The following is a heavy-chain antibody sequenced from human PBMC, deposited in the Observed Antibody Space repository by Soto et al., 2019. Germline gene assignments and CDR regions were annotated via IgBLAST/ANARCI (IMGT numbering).Heavy chain of an antibody. CDR3: AGRLPYVDWLPRHREAFDI. J-gene: IGHJ3*02. V-gene: IGHV3-53*01. CDR1: GFTVSNNY. CDR2: IYGGAIT. D-gene: IGHD3-9*01. Sequence: EVQLVESGGGLIQPGGSLRLSCVASGFTVSNNYMSWVRQAPGKGLEWVSVIYGGAITKYADSVNGRFTISRDNSKNTLFLQMNSLRAEDTAVYYCAGRLPYVDWLPRHREAFDIWGQGTMVTVSS.